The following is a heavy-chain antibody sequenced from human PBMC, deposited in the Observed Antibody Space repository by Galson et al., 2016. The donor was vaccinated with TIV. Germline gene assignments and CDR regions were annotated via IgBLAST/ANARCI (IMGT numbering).Heavy chain of an antibody. D-gene: IGHD2-15*01. CDR3: ARHQGYCSGGSCLLDY. Sequence: SVKVSCKASGGPFFSSYAISWVRQAPGQGLEWMGRIIPIFGTANYAQKFRGRVTITADESTSTAYMELSSLRSEDTAVYYCARHQGYCSGGSCLLDYWGQGTLVTVSS. V-gene: IGHV1-69*13. J-gene: IGHJ4*02. CDR1: GGPFFSSYA. CDR2: IIPIFGTA.